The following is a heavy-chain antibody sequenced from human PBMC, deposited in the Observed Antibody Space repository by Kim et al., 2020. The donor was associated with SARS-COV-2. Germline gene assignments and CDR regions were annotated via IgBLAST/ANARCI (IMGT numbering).Heavy chain of an antibody. CDR2: INADGRGT. J-gene: IGHJ4*02. V-gene: IGHV3-74*01. Sequence: GGSLRLSCTASGFTFSKYWMDWVRQAPGKGLEWVARINADGRGTVYADAVNGRFTISSDNAKNTVDLLMNILRVEATDVYYCGELRWVAYWGQGSLVTVS. CDR1: GFTFSKYW. CDR3: GELRWVAY. D-gene: IGHD4-17*01.